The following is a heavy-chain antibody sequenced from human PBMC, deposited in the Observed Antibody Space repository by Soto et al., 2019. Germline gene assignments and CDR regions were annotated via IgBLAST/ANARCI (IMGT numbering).Heavy chain of an antibody. D-gene: IGHD3-22*01. V-gene: IGHV4-30-4*01. CDR2: IYYSGST. CDR3: AIFDYYDSSGPY. CDR1: GVSISGGDYY. J-gene: IGHJ4*02. Sequence: SSETLSLPCSVSGVSISGGDYYWSWIHQPPGKGLEWIWYIYYSGSTYYNPSLKSRVTISVDTSKNQFSLKLSSVTAADTAVYYCAIFDYYDSSGPYWGQGTLVTVSS.